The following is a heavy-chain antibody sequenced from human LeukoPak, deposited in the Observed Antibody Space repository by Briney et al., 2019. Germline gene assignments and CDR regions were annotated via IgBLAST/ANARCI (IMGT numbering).Heavy chain of an antibody. D-gene: IGHD4-17*01. V-gene: IGHV4-59*11. Sequence: SQTLSLTCAVSEHSFSSQYSTWIRQPPGKGREWVGYIPYIGSTNYNPSLKSRVTISIDTSKNQFSLKLTSVTVADTAVYYCARDLVTVTKGFDIWGQGTMVSVSS. J-gene: IGHJ3*02. CDR1: EHSFSSQY. CDR2: IPYIGST. CDR3: ARDLVTVTKGFDI.